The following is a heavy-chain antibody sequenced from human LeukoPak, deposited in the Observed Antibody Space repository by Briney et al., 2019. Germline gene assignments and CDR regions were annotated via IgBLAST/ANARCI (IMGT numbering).Heavy chain of an antibody. Sequence: GGSLRLSCAASGFTFSDYDMHWVRQAPGKGLEWLSYISSSGTIYDADSVEGRFTISRDNAKNSLFLQMNNLRAEDTAVYYCARVGFDPWGQGTLVTVSS. CDR1: GFTFSDYD. V-gene: IGHV3-69-1*01. CDR2: ISSSGTI. CDR3: ARVGFDP. J-gene: IGHJ5*02.